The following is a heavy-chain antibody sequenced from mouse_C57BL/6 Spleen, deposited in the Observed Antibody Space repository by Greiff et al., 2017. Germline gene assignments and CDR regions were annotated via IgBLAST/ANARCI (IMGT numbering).Heavy chain of an antibody. D-gene: IGHD2-1*01. V-gene: IGHV5-9-1*02. Sequence: EVQGVESGEGLVKPGGSLKLSCAASGFTFSSYAMSWVRQTPEKRLEWVAYISSGGDYIYYADTVKGRFTISRDNARNTLYLQMSSLKSEDTAMYYCTRDGNLYYFDYWGQGTTLTVSS. J-gene: IGHJ2*01. CDR1: GFTFSSYA. CDR2: ISSGGDYI. CDR3: TRDGNLYYFDY.